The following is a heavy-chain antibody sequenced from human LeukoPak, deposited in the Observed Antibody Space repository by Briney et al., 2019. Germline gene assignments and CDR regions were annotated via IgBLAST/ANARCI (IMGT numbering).Heavy chain of an antibody. CDR1: GGAFSSYA. V-gene: IGHV1-69*05. CDR2: IIPVSGTP. Sequence: SVKVSCKSSGGAFSSYAISWVRQAPGQGLEWMGGIIPVSGTPNYAQKFQGRVTITTDESTSTVYMELSSLRCEDTAVYFCAGGSIFGVAPFDYWGQGTLVTVSS. CDR3: AGGSIFGVAPFDY. D-gene: IGHD3-3*01. J-gene: IGHJ4*02.